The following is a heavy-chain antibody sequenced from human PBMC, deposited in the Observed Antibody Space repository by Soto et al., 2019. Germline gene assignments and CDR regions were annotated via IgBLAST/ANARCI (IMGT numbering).Heavy chain of an antibody. CDR2: IKEDGSEK. J-gene: IGHJ4*02. CDR1: GFSLRSYW. D-gene: IGHD4-17*01. Sequence: EVQLVESGGGLVQAGGSLRLSCVVSGFSLRSYWMSWVRQAPGKGLEWVANIKEDGSEKYYVDSVKGRFTISRDNAKNSMYLQMNSLRDEDTAVYYCARPPGAETSYLGQGTLVTVSS. V-gene: IGHV3-7*01. CDR3: ARPPGAETSY.